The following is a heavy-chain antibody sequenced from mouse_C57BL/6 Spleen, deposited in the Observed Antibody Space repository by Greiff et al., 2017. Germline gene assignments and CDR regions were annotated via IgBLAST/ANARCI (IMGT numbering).Heavy chain of an antibody. V-gene: IGHV5-4*03. Sequence: EVKVVESGGGLVKPGGSLKLSCAASGFTFSSYAMSWVRQTPEKRLEWVATISDGGSYTYYPDNVKGRFTISRDNAKNNLYLQMSHLKSEDTAMYYCARGGLLPYYYAMDYWGQGTSVTVSS. J-gene: IGHJ4*01. CDR2: ISDGGSYT. CDR3: ARGGLLPYYYAMDY. CDR1: GFTFSSYA. D-gene: IGHD2-3*01.